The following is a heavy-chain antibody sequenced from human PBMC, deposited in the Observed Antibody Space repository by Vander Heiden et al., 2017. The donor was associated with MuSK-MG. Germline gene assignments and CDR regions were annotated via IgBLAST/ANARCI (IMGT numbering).Heavy chain of an antibody. Sequence: EVQLVESGGGLVQPGGSLRLSCAASGFTFSSYWMSWVRQAPGKGLEWVANIKQDGREKDDVDSVKGRFTISRDKAKNSLYMKMKSLRAEDTAVYYCARDIQALDYWGQGTLVTVSS. CDR1: GFTFSSYW. CDR3: ARDIQALDY. D-gene: IGHD5-18*01. CDR2: IKQDGREK. V-gene: IGHV3-7*01. J-gene: IGHJ4*02.